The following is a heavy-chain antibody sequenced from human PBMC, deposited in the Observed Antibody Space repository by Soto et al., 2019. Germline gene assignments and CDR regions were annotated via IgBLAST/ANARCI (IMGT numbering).Heavy chain of an antibody. D-gene: IGHD5-12*01. CDR3: ARDRHSGYDLGY. J-gene: IGHJ4*02. CDR1: GFTFSSYG. CDR2: IWYDGSNK. V-gene: IGHV3-33*01. Sequence: QVQLVESGGGVVQPGRSLRLSCAASGFTFSSYGMHWVRQAPGKGLEWVAVIWYDGSNKYYADSVKGRFTISRYNSRNTLYLQMNSLRAEDTAVYYCARDRHSGYDLGYWGQGTLVTVSS.